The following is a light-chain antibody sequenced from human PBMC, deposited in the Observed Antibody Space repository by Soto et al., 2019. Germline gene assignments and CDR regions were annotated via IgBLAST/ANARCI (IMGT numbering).Light chain of an antibody. CDR3: SSYTSSSPSRV. Sequence: QSALTQPASMSGSPGQSITISCTGTSSDVGGYNYVSWYQQHPGKAPKLMIYDVSNRPSGVSNRFSGSKSGNTASLTISGLQAEDEADYYCSSYTSSSPSRVFGGGTKLTVL. CDR2: DVS. J-gene: IGLJ2*01. CDR1: SSDVGGYNY. V-gene: IGLV2-14*01.